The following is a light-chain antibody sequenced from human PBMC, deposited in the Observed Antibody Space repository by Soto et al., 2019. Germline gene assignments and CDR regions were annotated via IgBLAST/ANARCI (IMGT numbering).Light chain of an antibody. CDR1: QSISSSY. Sequence: EIVLTQSPGTLSLSPGERATLSCRASQSISSSYLAWYQEKPGQAPRLLVYDASSRATGIPDWCSGRGSGADFTLTISSLAREDFAVYYWQQYGSSPFTFGPGTKVDSK. V-gene: IGKV3-20*01. CDR2: DAS. CDR3: QQYGSSPFT. J-gene: IGKJ3*01.